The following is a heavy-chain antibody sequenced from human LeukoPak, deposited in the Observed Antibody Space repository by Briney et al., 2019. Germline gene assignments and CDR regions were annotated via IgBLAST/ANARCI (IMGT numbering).Heavy chain of an antibody. CDR1: GGSFSGSY. CDR3: ARDLKLGDYFDY. V-gene: IGHV4-34*01. Sequence: SETLSLTCAVYGGSFSGSYWSWIRQPPGKGLEWIGEMNHGGITNYNPSLKSRVTISVDTSKNQFSLKLSSVTAADTAVYYCARDLKLGDYFDYWGQGTLVTVSS. CDR2: MNHGGIT. J-gene: IGHJ4*02. D-gene: IGHD6-6*01.